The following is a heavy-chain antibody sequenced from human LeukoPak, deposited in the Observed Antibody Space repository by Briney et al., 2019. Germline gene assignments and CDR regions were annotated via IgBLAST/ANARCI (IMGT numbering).Heavy chain of an antibody. D-gene: IGHD6-6*01. CDR1: GYTFTGYY. CDR2: INPNSGGT. Sequence: GASVKVSCKASGYTFTGYYMHWVRQAPGQGLEWMGWINPNSGGTNYAQKFQGRVTMTRDTSISTAYMELSRLRSDDTAVYYCARERIAARLFAFDIWGQGTMVTVSS. J-gene: IGHJ3*02. CDR3: ARERIAARLFAFDI. V-gene: IGHV1-2*02.